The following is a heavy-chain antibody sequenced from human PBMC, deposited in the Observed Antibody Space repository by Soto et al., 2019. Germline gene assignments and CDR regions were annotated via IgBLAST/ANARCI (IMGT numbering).Heavy chain of an antibody. J-gene: IGHJ5*02. Sequence: QVQLVQSGAEVKKPGSSVKVSCKASGGTFSSYAISWVRQAPGQGLEWMGGIIPIFGTANYAQKFQGRVTITADESTSTAHMELSSLRSEDTAVYYCARVWKDSTPWGWFDPWGQGTLVTVSS. CDR2: IIPIFGTA. CDR3: ARVWKDSTPWGWFDP. CDR1: GGTFSSYA. D-gene: IGHD3-22*01. V-gene: IGHV1-69*01.